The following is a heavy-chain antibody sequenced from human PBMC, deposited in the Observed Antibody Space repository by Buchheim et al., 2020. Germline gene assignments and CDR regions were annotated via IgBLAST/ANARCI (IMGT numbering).Heavy chain of an antibody. J-gene: IGHJ4*02. CDR3: ANGRRGSSSSIGGVFDY. V-gene: IGHV3-23*01. D-gene: IGHD6-6*01. CDR2: ISGSGGST. Sequence: EVQLLESGGGLVQPGGSLRLSCAASGFTFSSYAMSWVRQAPGKGLEWVSAISGSGGSTYYADSVKGRFTISRDNSKNTLYLQMNSLRAKDTAVYYCANGRRGSSSSIGGVFDYWGQGTL. CDR1: GFTFSSYA.